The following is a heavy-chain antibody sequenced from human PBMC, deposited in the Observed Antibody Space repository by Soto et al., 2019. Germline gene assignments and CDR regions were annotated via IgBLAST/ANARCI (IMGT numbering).Heavy chain of an antibody. J-gene: IGHJ4*02. CDR1: GFTFSSYA. Sequence: QVQLVESGGGVVQPGRSLRLSCAASGFTFSSYAMHWVRQAPGKGLEWVALVSYDGSNKYYADSVKGRFTISRDNSKNTLYLQMNSLRGEDTAVYDWAAGGGISWNVGDYWGQGTLVTVSS. V-gene: IGHV3-30-3*01. CDR2: VSYDGSNK. CDR3: AAGGGISWNVGDY. D-gene: IGHD1-1*01.